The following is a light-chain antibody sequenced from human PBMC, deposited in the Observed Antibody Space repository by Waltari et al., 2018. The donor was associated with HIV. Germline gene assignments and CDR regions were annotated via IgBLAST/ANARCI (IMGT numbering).Light chain of an antibody. J-gene: IGKJ3*01. CDR2: DAS. Sequence: EAVMTQSSATLSVSPGERATLSCKASQSVSSNLAWYQHQPGQAPRFLIFDASTRATGIPARFSGSGSGTEFTLTISSLQSEDFAIYYCQEYNKWPFTFGPGTKVDIK. V-gene: IGKV3-15*01. CDR1: QSVSSN. CDR3: QEYNKWPFT.